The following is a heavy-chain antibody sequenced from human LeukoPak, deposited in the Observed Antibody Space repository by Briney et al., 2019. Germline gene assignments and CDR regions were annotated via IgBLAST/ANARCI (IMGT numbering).Heavy chain of an antibody. V-gene: IGHV4-59*11. CDR2: ISYIGST. Sequence: SETLSLTCTVSGGSISSHYWSWIRQPPGKGLEWIGYISYIGSTNYSPSLRSRVTIPVDTSKDQFSLRLSSVTAADTAIYYCAGDHLALNALDIWGQGTMVTVSS. CDR3: AGDHLALNALDI. J-gene: IGHJ3*02. CDR1: GGSISSHY.